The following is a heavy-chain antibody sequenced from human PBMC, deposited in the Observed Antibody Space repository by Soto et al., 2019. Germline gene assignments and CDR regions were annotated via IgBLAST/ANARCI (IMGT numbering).Heavy chain of an antibody. D-gene: IGHD2-2*01. J-gene: IGHJ6*03. Sequence: PSETLSLTCTVSGGSISSSSYYWGWIRQPPGKGLEWIGSIYYSGSTYYNPSLKSRVTISVDTSKNQFSLKLSSVTAADTAVYYCARGRYSTRNYYYYYYMDVWGKGTTVTVSS. CDR2: IYYSGST. CDR3: ARGRYSTRNYYYYYYMDV. V-gene: IGHV4-39*01. CDR1: GGSISSSSYY.